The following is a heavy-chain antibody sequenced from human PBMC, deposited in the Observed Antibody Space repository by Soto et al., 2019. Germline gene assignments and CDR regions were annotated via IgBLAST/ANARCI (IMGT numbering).Heavy chain of an antibody. D-gene: IGHD4-17*01. CDR3: ARGYGDSPGSPFYYYYYYIDV. J-gene: IGHJ6*03. Sequence: SETLSLTCTVSGGSISSYYWSWIRQPPGKGLEWIGYIYYSGSTNYNPSLKSRVTISVDTSKNQFSLKLSSVTAADTAVYYCARGYGDSPGSPFYYYYYYIDVWGKGTTVTVSS. CDR2: IYYSGST. CDR1: GGSISSYY. V-gene: IGHV4-59*08.